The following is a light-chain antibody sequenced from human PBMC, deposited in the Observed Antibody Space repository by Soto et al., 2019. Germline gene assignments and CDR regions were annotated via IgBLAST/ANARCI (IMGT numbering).Light chain of an antibody. J-gene: IGKJ4*01. V-gene: IGKV3-15*01. CDR1: QSITSD. Sequence: EIVMTQSPATLSVSPGERASLSCRASQSITSDLAWFQQKPGQPPRLLIYGSSTSATGVPARFSGSGSGTEFTLTIDSLQSEDFAVYYCQQYDQWPPLTFGGGTKVEIK. CDR3: QQYDQWPPLT. CDR2: GSS.